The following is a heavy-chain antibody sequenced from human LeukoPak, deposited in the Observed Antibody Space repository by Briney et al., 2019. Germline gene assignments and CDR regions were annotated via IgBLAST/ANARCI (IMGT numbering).Heavy chain of an antibody. CDR2: INPDSGET. D-gene: IGHD4-11*01. J-gene: IGHJ4*02. CDR3: ARDRDYSKTERGFDY. CDR1: GHTFTDYY. V-gene: IGHV1-2*02. Sequence: ASVKVSCKTSGHTFTDYYIHGVRQAPGQGLEWMGWINPDSGETKSAKKFQGRVTMTGDTSISTAYMELSRVTSDDTAVYYCARDRDYSKTERGFDYWGQGTLVTVSS.